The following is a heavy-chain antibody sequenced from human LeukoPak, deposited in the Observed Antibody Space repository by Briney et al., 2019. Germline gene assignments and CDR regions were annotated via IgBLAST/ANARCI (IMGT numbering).Heavy chain of an antibody. J-gene: IGHJ4*02. CDR3: ARSEVAWNYRSSTSCYEGPDY. CDR1: GGTFSSYA. D-gene: IGHD2-2*01. V-gene: IGHV1-69*01. Sequence: SSVKVSCKASGGTFSSYAISWVRQAPGQGLEWMGGIIPIFGTANYAQKFQGRVTITADESTSTAYMELSSLRSEDTAVYYCARSEVAWNYRSSTSCYEGPDYWGQGTLVTVSS. CDR2: IIPIFGTA.